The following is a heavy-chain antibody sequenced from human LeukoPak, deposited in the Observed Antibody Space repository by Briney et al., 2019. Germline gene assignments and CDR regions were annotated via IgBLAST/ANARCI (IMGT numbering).Heavy chain of an antibody. D-gene: IGHD3-22*01. Sequence: KPSETLSLTCTVSGDSIGSQYWSWIRQPPGKGLGWIGYIFYVGSTNYNPSLKSRVTISVDTSKNQFSLKLNSVTATDTAVYYCARDYYDSRGEAFDIWGQGTMVTVSS. CDR3: ARDYYDSRGEAFDI. J-gene: IGHJ3*02. CDR2: IFYVGST. CDR1: GDSIGSQY. V-gene: IGHV4-59*11.